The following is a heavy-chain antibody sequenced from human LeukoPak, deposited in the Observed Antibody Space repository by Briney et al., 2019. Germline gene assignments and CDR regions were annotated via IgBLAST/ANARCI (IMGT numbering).Heavy chain of an antibody. CDR1: GFTVSSNY. CDR2: IYSGGST. Sequence: GRSLRLSCAASGFTVSSNYMSWVRQAPGKGLEWVSVIYSGGSTYYADSVKGRFTISRHNSKNTLYLQMNSLRAEDTAVYYCARVGAAAEDYWGQGTLVTVSS. D-gene: IGHD6-13*01. J-gene: IGHJ4*02. V-gene: IGHV3-53*04. CDR3: ARVGAAAEDY.